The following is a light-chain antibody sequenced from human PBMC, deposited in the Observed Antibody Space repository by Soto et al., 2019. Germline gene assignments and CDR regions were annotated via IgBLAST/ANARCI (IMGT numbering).Light chain of an antibody. CDR2: DAS. J-gene: IGKJ5*01. Sequence: EIVLTQSPATQSLSPGERPTLSCRASQSVSSYLAWYQQKPGQAPRLLIYDASNRATGIPARFSGSGSGTDFTLTISSLEPEDFAVYYCQQRSNWPITFGQGTRLEIK. CDR1: QSVSSY. CDR3: QQRSNWPIT. V-gene: IGKV3-11*01.